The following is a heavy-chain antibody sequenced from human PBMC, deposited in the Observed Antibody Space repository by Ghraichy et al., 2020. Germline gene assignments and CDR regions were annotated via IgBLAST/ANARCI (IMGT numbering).Heavy chain of an antibody. CDR3: TSPAHDYVDYFDN. D-gene: IGHD3-10*02. J-gene: IGHJ4*02. Sequence: GGSLRLSCAASGFTFSGSVMHWFRQASGRGLEWVGRIRSKANSYATAYAASVKGRFTISRDDSKNTAYLQMNSLQTEDTAVYYCTSPAHDYVDYFDNWGQETLVTVSS. V-gene: IGHV3-73*01. CDR2: IRSKANSYAT. CDR1: GFTFSGSV.